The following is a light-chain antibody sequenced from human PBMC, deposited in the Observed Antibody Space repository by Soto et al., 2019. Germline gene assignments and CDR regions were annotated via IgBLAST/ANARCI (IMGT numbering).Light chain of an antibody. Sequence: QSVLTQPPSASGSPGQSVTISCTGTSSDVGGYTYVSWYQQHPGKAPKLIIYEVTKRPSGVPDRFSGSKSGSTASLTVSGLQAEDEADYHCSSYAGNNNVVFGGGT. V-gene: IGLV2-8*01. CDR3: SSYAGNNNVV. J-gene: IGLJ2*01. CDR2: EVT. CDR1: SSDVGGYTY.